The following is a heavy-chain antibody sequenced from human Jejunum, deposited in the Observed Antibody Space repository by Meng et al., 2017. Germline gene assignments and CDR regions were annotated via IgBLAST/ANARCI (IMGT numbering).Heavy chain of an antibody. V-gene: IGHV3-11*01. CDR1: AFTFSDYY. J-gene: IGHJ4*02. D-gene: IGHD2/OR15-2a*01. Sequence: QVHLVESGGGSVKPGGSLSLSCAASAFTFSDYYMGWIRQAPGKGLEWVSYIGSSGSPIYYADSVRGRFTISRDNAKNSLFLQMNSLRGDDTAVYYCVASAIVATDYWGQGTLVTVSS. CDR2: IGSSGSPI. CDR3: VASAIVATDY.